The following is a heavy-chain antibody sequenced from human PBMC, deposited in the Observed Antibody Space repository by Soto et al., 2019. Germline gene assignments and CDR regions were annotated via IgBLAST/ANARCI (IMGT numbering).Heavy chain of an antibody. CDR2: IYPGDPDT. CDR3: PGPGRAPPIKGGVY. D-gene: IGHD2-8*02. J-gene: IGHJ4*01. CDR1: GYSFTNYW. V-gene: IGHV5-51*01. Sequence: GESLKISCKGSGYSFTNYWIGWVRQIPGKGQEWMGIIYPGDPDTRYSPSFQGQVTISADKSISTAYLQWSSLKASDTAMYYCPGPGRAPPIKGGVYWGPEALLAASS.